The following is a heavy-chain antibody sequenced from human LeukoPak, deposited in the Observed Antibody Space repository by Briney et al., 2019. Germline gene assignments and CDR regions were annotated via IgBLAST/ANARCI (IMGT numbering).Heavy chain of an antibody. Sequence: ASVTVSCTASGYTFTGYYMHWVRQAPGQGLEWMGRINPNSGGTNYAQKFQGRVTMTRDTSISTAYMELSRLRSDDTAVYYCARGGYDSSGYYPTGDFDYWGQGTLVTVSS. CDR1: GYTFTGYY. CDR2: INPNSGGT. J-gene: IGHJ4*02. CDR3: ARGGYDSSGYYPTGDFDY. D-gene: IGHD3-22*01. V-gene: IGHV1-2*06.